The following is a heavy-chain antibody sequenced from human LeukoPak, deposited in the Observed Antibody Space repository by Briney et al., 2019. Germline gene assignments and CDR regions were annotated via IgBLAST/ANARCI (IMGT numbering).Heavy chain of an antibody. CDR3: ARRLATGSFFDP. V-gene: IGHV1-69*13. D-gene: IGHD5-12*01. CDR2: IIPIFGTA. CDR1: GGTFSSYA. J-gene: IGHJ5*02. Sequence: SVKVSCKASGGTFSSYAISWVRQAPGQGLEWMGGIIPIFGTANYAQKFQGRVTITADESTSTAYMELSSLRSEDTAVYYCARRLATGSFFDPWGQGTLVTVSS.